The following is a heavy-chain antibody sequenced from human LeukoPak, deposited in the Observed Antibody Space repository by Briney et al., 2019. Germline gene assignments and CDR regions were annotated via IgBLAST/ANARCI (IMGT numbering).Heavy chain of an antibody. CDR1: GFTVSSNY. J-gene: IGHJ4*02. D-gene: IGHD6-13*01. CDR3: ATLIAAAGPFDY. V-gene: IGHV3-53*01. Sequence: GGSLRLSCAASGFTVSSNYMSWVRQAPGKGLEWVSVIYSGGRRYYDDSVTGRFTISRDNSKTTLYLKMNSLSAEDTAVYYCATLIAAAGPFDYWGQGNLVTVSS. CDR2: IYSGGRR.